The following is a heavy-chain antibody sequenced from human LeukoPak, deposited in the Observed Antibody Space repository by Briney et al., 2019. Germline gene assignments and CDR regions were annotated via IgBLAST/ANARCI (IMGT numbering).Heavy chain of an antibody. CDR1: GYSFTTYW. Sequence: GESLKISCKGSGYSFTTYWIGWVRQMPGKGLEYMGIINPGDSDTRYRPSFQGQVTISVDKSISTAYLQWSSLKASDTAMYYCASPRVGATAFDIWGQGTLVTVSS. CDR2: INPGDSDT. J-gene: IGHJ3*02. V-gene: IGHV5-51*01. D-gene: IGHD1-26*01. CDR3: ASPRVGATAFDI.